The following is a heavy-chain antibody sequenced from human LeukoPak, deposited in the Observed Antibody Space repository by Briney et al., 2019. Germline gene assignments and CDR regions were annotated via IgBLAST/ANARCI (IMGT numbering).Heavy chain of an antibody. CDR1: GFTFSSYW. V-gene: IGHV3-7*03. CDR3: ARGGGLDV. Sequence: GGSLRLSCAASGFTFSSYWMNWARQAPGKGLEWVASINHNGNVNYYVDSVKGRFTISRDNAKNSLYLHMSNLRAEDTAVYFCARGGGLDVWGQGATVTVSS. CDR2: INHNGNVN. J-gene: IGHJ6*02. D-gene: IGHD3-16*01.